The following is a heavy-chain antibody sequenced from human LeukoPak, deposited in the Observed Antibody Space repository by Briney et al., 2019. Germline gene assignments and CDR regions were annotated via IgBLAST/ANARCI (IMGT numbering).Heavy chain of an antibody. CDR2: IKQDGSEK. V-gene: IGHV3-7*01. CDR1: GFTFSNYG. CDR3: ARDLEQWLPNPFDF. J-gene: IGHJ4*02. Sequence: GGSLRLSCAASGFTFSNYGMNWVRQAPGKGLEWVANIKQDGSEKYYVDSVKGRFTISRDNAKNALYLQMNSLRVEDTAVYYCARDLEQWLPNPFDFWGQGTLVTVSS. D-gene: IGHD6-19*01.